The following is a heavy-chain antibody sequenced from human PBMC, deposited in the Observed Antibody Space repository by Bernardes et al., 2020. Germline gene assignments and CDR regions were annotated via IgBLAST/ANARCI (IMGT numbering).Heavy chain of an antibody. J-gene: IGHJ4*02. D-gene: IGHD3-22*01. CDR2: VSGNGGSP. CDR3: AKTFPYDSSGWGFDY. CDR1: GFTFSNFA. V-gene: IGHV3-23*01. Sequence: GGSLRLSCAASGFTFSNFALSWVRQDPGTGLAWVSAVSGNGGSPYYADSVKGRFTMSRDNSKNTLFLQVNSLRAEDTAVYYCAKTFPYDSSGWGFDYWGQGTLVTGSA.